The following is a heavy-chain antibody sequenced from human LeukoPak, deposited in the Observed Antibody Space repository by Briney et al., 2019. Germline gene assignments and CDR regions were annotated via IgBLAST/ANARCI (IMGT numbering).Heavy chain of an antibody. CDR1: GGSFSGYY. CDR2: INHSGST. V-gene: IGHV4-34*01. CDR3: ARDLYGDWDAFDI. J-gene: IGHJ3*02. D-gene: IGHD4-17*01. Sequence: SETLSLTCAVYGGSFSGYYWSWIRQPPGKGLEWIGEINHSGSTNCNPSLKSRVTISVDTSKNQFSLKLSSVTAADTAVYYCARDLYGDWDAFDIWGQGTMVTVSS.